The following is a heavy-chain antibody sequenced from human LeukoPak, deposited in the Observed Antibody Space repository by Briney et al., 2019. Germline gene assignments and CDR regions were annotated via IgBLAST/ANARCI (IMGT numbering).Heavy chain of an antibody. CDR2: FDPEDGET. CDR1: GYTLTELS. V-gene: IGHV1-24*01. Sequence: ASVKVSCKVSGYTLTELSMHWVRQAPGKGLEWMGGFDPEDGETIYAQKFQGRVTMTEDTSTATAYMELSSLRSEDTAVYYCATGVRGMWKKFDIWGQGTMVTVSS. CDR3: ATGVRGMWKKFDI. D-gene: IGHD3-10*01. J-gene: IGHJ3*02.